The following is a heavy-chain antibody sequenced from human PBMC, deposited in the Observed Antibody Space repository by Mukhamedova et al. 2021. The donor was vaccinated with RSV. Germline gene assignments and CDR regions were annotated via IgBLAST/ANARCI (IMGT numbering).Heavy chain of an antibody. D-gene: IGHD1-26*01. J-gene: IGHJ4*02. CDR2: IYTSGST. Sequence: AGKGLEWIGRIYTSGSTNYNPSLKSRVTMSVDTSKNQFSLKLSSVTAADTAVYSCARVPRTYSGSYYFDYWGQGTLVTVSS. CDR3: ARVPRTYSGSYYFDY. V-gene: IGHV4-4*07.